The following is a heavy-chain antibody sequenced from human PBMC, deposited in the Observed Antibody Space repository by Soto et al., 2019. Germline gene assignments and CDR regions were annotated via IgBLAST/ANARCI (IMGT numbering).Heavy chain of an antibody. J-gene: IGHJ4*02. CDR3: ARVDWNYPLIDN. CDR1: GFTFSNYD. Sequence: EVQLVESGGGLVKPGGSLRLSCVASGFTFSNYDMNWVGQAPGKGLEWVSSISSGSGYIYYADSVKGRFTISRDNAENSLYLQMYSLRAGDTAVYYCARVDWNYPLIDNWGLGTLVTVSS. V-gene: IGHV3-21*01. D-gene: IGHD1-7*01. CDR2: ISSGSGYI.